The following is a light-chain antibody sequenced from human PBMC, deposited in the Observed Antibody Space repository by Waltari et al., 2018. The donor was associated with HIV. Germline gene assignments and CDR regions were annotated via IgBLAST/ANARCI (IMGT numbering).Light chain of an antibody. CDR3: AAWDDSLNGEVV. J-gene: IGLJ2*01. CDR1: GSNVGVNF. V-gene: IGLV1-44*01. Sequence: QSVLTQAPSASGTPGQRVTLSCSGTGSNVGVNFVSWYQQLPGMAPKLLIYGNTQRPAGVPDLFSGSKSGTSASLAISGLQSEEEADYYCAAWDDSLNGEVVFGGGTKLTVL. CDR2: GNT.